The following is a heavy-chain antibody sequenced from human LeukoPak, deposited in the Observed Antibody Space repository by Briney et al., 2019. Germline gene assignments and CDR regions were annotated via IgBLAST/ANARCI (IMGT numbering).Heavy chain of an antibody. J-gene: IGHJ4*02. D-gene: IGHD1-26*01. CDR3: AKDSGSYRKYYFDY. Sequence: PGGSLRLSCAASGFTFSSHAMSWVRQAPGKGLEWVSTISGSGSSTDYADSVKGRFTISRDNSKNTLYLQMNSLRAEDTAVYYCAKDSGSYRKYYFDYWGQGTLVTVSS. CDR2: ISGSGSST. V-gene: IGHV3-23*01. CDR1: GFTFSSHA.